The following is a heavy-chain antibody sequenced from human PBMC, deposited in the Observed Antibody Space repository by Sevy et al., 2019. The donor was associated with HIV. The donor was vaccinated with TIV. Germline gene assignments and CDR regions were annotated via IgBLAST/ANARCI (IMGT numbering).Heavy chain of an antibody. CDR3: AREAGYSTGWSPGNY. J-gene: IGHJ4*02. Sequence: GGSLRLSCAASGFTFSSHAMHWVRQAPGKGLEWVALISYDGVIKYYAESVKGRFTISRDNSKNTLYLQMNGLRADDTAGYYCAREAGYSTGWSPGNYWGQGTLVTVSS. D-gene: IGHD6-19*01. V-gene: IGHV3-30*14. CDR1: GFTFSSHA. CDR2: ISYDGVIK.